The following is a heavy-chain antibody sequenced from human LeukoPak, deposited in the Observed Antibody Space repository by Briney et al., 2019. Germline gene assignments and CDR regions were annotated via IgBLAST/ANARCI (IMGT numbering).Heavy chain of an antibody. J-gene: IGHJ1*01. V-gene: IGHV3-23*01. CDR1: GFTFSGYA. D-gene: IGHD1-26*01. Sequence: GGSLRLSCAASGFTFSGYAMSWVRQAPGKGLEWVSDISGSGGSTYYADSVKGRFTISRDNSKNTLYLQMNSLRAEDTAVYYCANDNRRGASEYFQHWGQGTLVTVSS. CDR2: ISGSGGST. CDR3: ANDNRRGASEYFQH.